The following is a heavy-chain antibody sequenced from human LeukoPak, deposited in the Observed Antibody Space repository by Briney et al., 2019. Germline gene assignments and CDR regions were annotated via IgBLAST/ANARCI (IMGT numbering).Heavy chain of an antibody. D-gene: IGHD5-24*01. CDR2: IYYSGST. CDR3: ARGYGDGYEDY. CDR1: GGSISSGGYY. V-gene: IGHV4-61*08. J-gene: IGHJ4*02. Sequence: SETLSLTCTVSGGSISSGGYYWSWIRQHPGKGLEWIGYIYYSGSTNYNPSLKSRVTISVDTSKNQFSLKLSSVTAADTAVYYCARGYGDGYEDYWGQGTLVTVSS.